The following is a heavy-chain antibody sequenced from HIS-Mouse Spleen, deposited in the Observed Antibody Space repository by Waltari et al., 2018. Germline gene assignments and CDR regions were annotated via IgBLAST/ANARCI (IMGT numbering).Heavy chain of an antibody. Sequence: QLQLQESGPGLVKPSETLSLTCTVSGASISSSSYYWVWIRQPPGKGLEWIGSIYYSGSTYYNPSLKSRVTISVDTSKNQFSLKLSSVTAADTAVYYCARPASGGSSWSGLWGQGTLVTVSS. CDR1: GASISSSSYY. V-gene: IGHV4-39*01. CDR2: IYYSGST. J-gene: IGHJ4*02. D-gene: IGHD6-13*01. CDR3: ARPASGGSSWSGL.